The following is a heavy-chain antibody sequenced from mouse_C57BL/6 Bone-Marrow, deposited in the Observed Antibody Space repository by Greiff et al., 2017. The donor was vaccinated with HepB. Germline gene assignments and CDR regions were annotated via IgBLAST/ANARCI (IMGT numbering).Heavy chain of an antibody. D-gene: IGHD1-1*01. Sequence: QVQLQQPGAELVKPGASVKLSCKASGYTFTSYWMQWVKQRPGQGLEWIGEIDPSDSYTNYNQKFKGKATLTVDTSSSTAYMQLSSLTAEDSAVYYCAHYGSSWDVDYWGQGTTLTVSS. CDR3: AHYGSSWDVDY. CDR2: IDPSDSYT. CDR1: GYTFTSYW. V-gene: IGHV1-50*01. J-gene: IGHJ2*01.